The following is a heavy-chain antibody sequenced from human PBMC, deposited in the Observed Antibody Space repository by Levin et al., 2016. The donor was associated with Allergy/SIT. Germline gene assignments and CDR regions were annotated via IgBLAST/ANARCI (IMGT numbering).Heavy chain of an antibody. CDR3: VRGAVVSHAIGICYYMDV. CDR1: FDDYA. Sequence: GGSLRLSCAASFDDYAMHWVRQAPGKGLEWVSGISWNSGSIGYADSVKGRFTISRDNSKNTVYLQMNSLRAEDTALYYCVRGAVVSHAIGICYYMDVWGKGTTVTVSS. CDR2: ISWNSGSI. V-gene: IGHV3-9*01. J-gene: IGHJ6*03. D-gene: IGHD4-23*01.